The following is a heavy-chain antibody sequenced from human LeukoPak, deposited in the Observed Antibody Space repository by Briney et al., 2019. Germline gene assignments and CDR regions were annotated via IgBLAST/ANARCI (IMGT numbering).Heavy chain of an antibody. V-gene: IGHV7-4-1*02. J-gene: IGHJ4*02. CDR3: ARDNGSGWSNLYYFDY. Sequence: ASVKVSCKASGYTFTSYAMNWVRQAPGQGLEWMGWINTNTGNPTYAQGFTGRFVFSLDTSVSTAYLQISSLKAEDTAVYYCARDNGSGWSNLYYFDYWGQGTLVTVSS. D-gene: IGHD6-19*01. CDR1: GYTFTSYA. CDR2: INTNTGNP.